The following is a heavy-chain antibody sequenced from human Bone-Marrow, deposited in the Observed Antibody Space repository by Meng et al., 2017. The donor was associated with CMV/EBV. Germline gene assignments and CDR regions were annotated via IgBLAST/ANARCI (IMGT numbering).Heavy chain of an antibody. J-gene: IGHJ4*02. V-gene: IGHV3-30*03. Sequence: GGSLRLSCAASGFTFSSYSMNWVRQAPGKGLEWVAVISYDGSNKYYADSVKGRFTISRDNSKNTLYLQMNSLRAEDTAVYYCARVRYYDSSGYFDYWGQGTLVTVSS. CDR3: ARVRYYDSSGYFDY. CDR2: ISYDGSNK. CDR1: GFTFSSYS. D-gene: IGHD3-22*01.